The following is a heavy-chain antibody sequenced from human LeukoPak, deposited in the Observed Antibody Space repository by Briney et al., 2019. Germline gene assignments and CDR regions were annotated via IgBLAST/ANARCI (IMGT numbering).Heavy chain of an antibody. D-gene: IGHD2-15*01. J-gene: IGHJ4*02. CDR3: ARVLPEGGGGSCFDY. Sequence: SQTLSLTCTVSGGSISSGGYYWNWTRQHPGKGLEWIGYIYYSGSTYYNPSLKGRVTISGDTSKNQFSLKLSSVAAGDPAGYYWARVLPEGGGGSCFDYWGQGTLVTVSS. CDR2: IYYSGST. CDR1: GGSISSGGYY. V-gene: IGHV4-31*03.